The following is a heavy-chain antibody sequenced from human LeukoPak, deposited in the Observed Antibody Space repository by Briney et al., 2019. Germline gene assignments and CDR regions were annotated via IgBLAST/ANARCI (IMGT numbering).Heavy chain of an antibody. J-gene: IGHJ4*02. CDR1: GGSISSYY. V-gene: IGHV4-59*01. Sequence: KSSEILSLTCTVSGGSISSYYWSWIRQPPGKGLEWIGYIYYSGSTNYNPSLKSRVTISVDTSKNQFSLKLSSMTAADTAVYYCARSGRYSSSGVSGYWGQGTLVTVSS. D-gene: IGHD6-13*01. CDR2: IYYSGST. CDR3: ARSGRYSSSGVSGY.